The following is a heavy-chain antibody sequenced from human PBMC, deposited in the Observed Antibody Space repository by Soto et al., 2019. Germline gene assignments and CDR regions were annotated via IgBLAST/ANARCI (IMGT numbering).Heavy chain of an antibody. V-gene: IGHV4-59*01. CDR1: GGSISSYY. CDR2: IYYSGST. Sequence: SETLSLTCTVSGGSISSYYWSWIRQPPGKGLEWIGYIYYSGSTNYNPSLKSRVTISVDTSKNQFSLKLSSVTAADTAVYYCARDRYGDLDYWGQGTLVTVSS. D-gene: IGHD4-17*01. J-gene: IGHJ4*02. CDR3: ARDRYGDLDY.